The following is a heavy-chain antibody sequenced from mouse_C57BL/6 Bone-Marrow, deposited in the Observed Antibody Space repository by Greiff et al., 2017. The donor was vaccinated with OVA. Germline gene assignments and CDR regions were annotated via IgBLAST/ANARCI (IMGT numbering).Heavy chain of an antibody. D-gene: IGHD3-3*01. V-gene: IGHV1-15*01. CDR2: IDPETGGT. CDR3: TRGGTDY. J-gene: IGHJ2*01. Sequence: QVQLKESGADLVRPGASVTLSCKASGYTFTDYEMHWVKQTPVHGLEWIGAIDPETGGTAYNQKFKGKAILTADKSSSTAYMELRSLTSEDSAVYYCTRGGTDYWGQGTTLTVSS. CDR1: GYTFTDYE.